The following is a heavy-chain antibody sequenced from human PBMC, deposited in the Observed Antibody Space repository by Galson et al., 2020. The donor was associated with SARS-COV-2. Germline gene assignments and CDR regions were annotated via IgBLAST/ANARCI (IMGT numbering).Heavy chain of an antibody. CDR1: GGSISSTYYY. V-gene: IGHV4-39*01. CDR3: ARHRSSSSLYYGMEV. D-gene: IGHD6-6*01. Sequence: ETSETLSLTCTVSGGSISSTYYYWAWIRQTPGKGLQWIGSIYSSGSSHHNPSLKSRVTISVDTSKNQFPLKLSSVTAADTAVYFCARHRSSSSLYYGMEVWGQGTTVTVSS. J-gene: IGHJ6*02. CDR2: IYSSGSS.